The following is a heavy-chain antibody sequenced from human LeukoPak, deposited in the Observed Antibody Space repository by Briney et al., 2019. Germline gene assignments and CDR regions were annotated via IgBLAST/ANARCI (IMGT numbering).Heavy chain of an antibody. V-gene: IGHV7-4-1*02. Sequence: ASVKVSCKASGGTFTSYAMNWVRQAPGQGLEWMGWINTNTGNPTYAQGFTGRFVFSLDTSVSTAYLQISSLKAEDTAVYYCAREFVVTAYYYYYMDVWGKGTTVTVSS. CDR1: GGTFTSYA. CDR2: INTNTGNP. D-gene: IGHD4-23*01. CDR3: AREFVVTAYYYYYMDV. J-gene: IGHJ6*03.